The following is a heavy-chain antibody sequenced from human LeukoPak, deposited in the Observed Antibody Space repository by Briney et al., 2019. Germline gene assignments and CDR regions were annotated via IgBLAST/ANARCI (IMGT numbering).Heavy chain of an antibody. J-gene: IGHJ4*02. CDR1: GGSISSYY. CDR2: IYYSGST. Sequence: SETLSLTCTVSGGSISSYYWSWIRQPPGKGLEWIGYIYYSGSTNYNPFLKSRVTISVDTSKNQFSLKLSSVTAADTAVYYCARVPSYDFWSGYPIDYWGQGTLVTVSS. D-gene: IGHD3-3*01. V-gene: IGHV4-59*01. CDR3: ARVPSYDFWSGYPIDY.